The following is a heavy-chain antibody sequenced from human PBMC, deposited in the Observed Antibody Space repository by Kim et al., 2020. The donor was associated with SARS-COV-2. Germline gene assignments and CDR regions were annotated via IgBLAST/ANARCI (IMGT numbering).Heavy chain of an antibody. J-gene: IGHJ5*02. CDR2: IIPILGIA. V-gene: IGHV1-69*04. Sequence: SVKVSCKASGGTFSSYAIGWVRQAPGQGLEWMGRIIPILGIANYAQKFQGRVTITADKSTSTAYMELSSLRSEDTAVYYCAMSSTSATLEFDPWGQGTLVTVSS. CDR1: GGTFSSYA. CDR3: AMSSTSATLEFDP. D-gene: IGHD2-2*01.